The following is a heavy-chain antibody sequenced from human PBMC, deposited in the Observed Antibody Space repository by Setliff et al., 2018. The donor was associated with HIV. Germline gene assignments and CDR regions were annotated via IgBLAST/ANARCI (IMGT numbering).Heavy chain of an antibody. CDR1: GFTFSTYW. V-gene: IGHV3-48*01. CDR3: ATDAEAANSDYGDYEGASYFYYYMDV. J-gene: IGHJ6*03. D-gene: IGHD4-17*01. Sequence: GGSLRLSCAASGFTFSTYWMSWVRQAPGKGLEWVSYISSSRSTRYYADSVKGRFTISRDNAKNSLYLQMNSLRAEDTAVYYCATDAEAANSDYGDYEGASYFYYYMDVWGKGTTVTVSS. CDR2: ISSSRSTR.